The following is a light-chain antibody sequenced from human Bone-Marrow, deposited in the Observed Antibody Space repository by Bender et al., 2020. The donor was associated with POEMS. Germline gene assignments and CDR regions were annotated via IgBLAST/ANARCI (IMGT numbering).Light chain of an antibody. CDR3: QSYDNSLGGWV. CDR1: TNDVGSYSL. CDR2: DAS. J-gene: IGLJ3*02. V-gene: IGLV2-14*02. Sequence: QSVLTQPPSVSGAPGQRVTISCTGNTNDVGSYSLVSWYQQHPGKAPKLIIYDASERPSGVSNRFSGSRSGNTASLAITGLQAEDEGDYYCQSYDNSLGGWVFGGGTKLTVL.